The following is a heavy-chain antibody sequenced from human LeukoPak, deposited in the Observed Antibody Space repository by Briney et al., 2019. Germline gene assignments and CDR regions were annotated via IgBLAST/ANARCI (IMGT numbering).Heavy chain of an antibody. D-gene: IGHD3-10*01. V-gene: IGHV3-53*01. CDR2: IYSGGST. CDR3: ARDLLGWFGELF. J-gene: IGHJ3*01. CDR1: GFTVSSNY. Sequence: GGSLRLSCTVSGFTVSSNYMSWVRQAPGKGLEWVSVIYSGGSTYYADSVKGGFTISRDNSKNTLYLQMNSLRAEDTAVYYCARDLLGWFGELFWGQGTMVTVSS.